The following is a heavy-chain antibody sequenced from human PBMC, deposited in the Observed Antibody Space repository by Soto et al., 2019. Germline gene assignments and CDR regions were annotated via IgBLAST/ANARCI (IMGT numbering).Heavy chain of an antibody. CDR2: ISAYNGNT. CDR3: AREGLYYDSSGQGAFDI. J-gene: IGHJ3*02. V-gene: IGHV1-18*01. Sequence: ASVKVSCKASGYTFTSYGISWVRQAPGQGLEWMGWISAYNGNTNYAQKLQGRVTMTTDTSTSTAYMELRSLRSDDTAVYYCAREGLYYDSSGQGAFDIWGQGTMVTVSS. D-gene: IGHD3-22*01. CDR1: GYTFTSYG.